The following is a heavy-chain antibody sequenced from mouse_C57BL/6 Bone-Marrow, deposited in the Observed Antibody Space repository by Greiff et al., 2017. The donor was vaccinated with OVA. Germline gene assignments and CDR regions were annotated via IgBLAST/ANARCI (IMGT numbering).Heavy chain of an antibody. CDR3: ARHDYYGSSCYFDV. D-gene: IGHD1-1*01. J-gene: IGHJ1*03. Sequence: DVKLVESGGGLVQPGGSLKLSCAASGFTFSDYGMAWVRQAPRKGPEWVAFISNLAYSIYYADTVTGRFTISRENAKNTLYLEMSSLRSEDTAMYYCARHDYYGSSCYFDVWGTGTTVTVSS. V-gene: IGHV5-15*01. CDR1: GFTFSDYG. CDR2: ISNLAYSI.